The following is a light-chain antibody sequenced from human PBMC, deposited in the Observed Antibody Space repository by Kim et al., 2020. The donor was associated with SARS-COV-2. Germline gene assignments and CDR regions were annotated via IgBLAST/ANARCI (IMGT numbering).Light chain of an antibody. V-gene: IGKV1-5*03. J-gene: IGKJ1*01. CDR3: QQYNADSPRT. CDR2: AAS. Sequence: EDRVTITCRARQNANTWLAWSERKPGRAPKLLIYAASTLESGVPSRFSGRGSGTQFTLTISSLRPNDVATYYCQQYNADSPRTFGQGTKVDI. CDR1: QNANTW.